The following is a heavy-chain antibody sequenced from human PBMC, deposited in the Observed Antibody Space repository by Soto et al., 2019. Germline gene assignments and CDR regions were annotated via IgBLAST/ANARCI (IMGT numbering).Heavy chain of an antibody. V-gene: IGHV4-59*01. J-gene: IGHJ5*02. CDR3: ASGGNWFDP. CDR2: MYYNGNI. D-gene: IGHD3-16*01. Sequence: ETLSLTCNVSGGSISNYYWTWVRQSPEKGLEWIGYMYYNGNINYNPSLKSRVTISIDTSKNQFSLTLKSVTAADTAVYYCASGGNWFDPWGQGGLVTVSS. CDR1: GGSISNYY.